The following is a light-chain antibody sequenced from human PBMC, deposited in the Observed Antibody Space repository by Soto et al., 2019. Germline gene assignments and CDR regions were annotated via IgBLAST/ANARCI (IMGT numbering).Light chain of an antibody. CDR3: QKSYSTLWT. CDR1: QRVLFSSNNKNY. CDR2: WAS. Sequence: DIVMTQSPDSLTVSLGESASIHCKSRQRVLFSSNNKNYLAWYQQKPGQPPKLLIYWASTRESGVPDRFSGSGSGTDFTLTISSLQPEEFATYYCQKSYSTLWTVGQGTKVEI. V-gene: IGKV4-1*01. J-gene: IGKJ1*01.